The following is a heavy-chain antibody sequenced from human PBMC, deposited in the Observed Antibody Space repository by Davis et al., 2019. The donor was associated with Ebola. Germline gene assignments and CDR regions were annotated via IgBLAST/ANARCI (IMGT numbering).Heavy chain of an antibody. D-gene: IGHD6-19*01. CDR3: AIANRGPVADTGDY. CDR2: INPSGGST. Sequence: ASVKVSCKASGYTFTSYYMHWVRQAPGQGLEWMGIINPSGGSTSYAQKFQGRVTMTRDTSTSTVYMELNSLRAEDTAVYYCAIANRGPVADTGDYWGQGTLVTVSS. CDR1: GYTFTSYY. V-gene: IGHV1-46*01. J-gene: IGHJ4*02.